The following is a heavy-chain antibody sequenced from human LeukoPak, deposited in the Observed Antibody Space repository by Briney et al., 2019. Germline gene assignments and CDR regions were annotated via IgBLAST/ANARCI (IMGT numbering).Heavy chain of an antibody. V-gene: IGHV3-30*02. D-gene: IGHD4-17*01. CDR3: ARAEDTVTTHNDY. CDR2: IRYDGSNK. CDR1: GFTFSSYG. Sequence: GGSLRLSCAASGFTFSSYGMHWVRQAPGKGLEWVAFIRYDGSNKYYADSVKGRFTISRDNSKNTLYLQMNSLRAEDTAVYYCARAEDTVTTHNDYWGQGTLVTVSS. J-gene: IGHJ4*02.